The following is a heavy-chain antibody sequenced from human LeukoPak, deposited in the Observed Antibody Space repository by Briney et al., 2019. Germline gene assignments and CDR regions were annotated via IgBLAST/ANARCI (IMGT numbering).Heavy chain of an antibody. CDR3: ARQNDFRLDY. Sequence: GESLKISCKGSGYTFSSYWIGWVRQMPGKGLEWMGIIYPGDSDTRYSPSLQGQVTISVDTTIGTAYLQWSSLKASDTAIYYCARQNDFRLDYWGQGTLVTVSS. V-gene: IGHV5-51*01. CDR1: GYTFSSYW. D-gene: IGHD3-3*01. CDR2: IYPGDSDT. J-gene: IGHJ4*02.